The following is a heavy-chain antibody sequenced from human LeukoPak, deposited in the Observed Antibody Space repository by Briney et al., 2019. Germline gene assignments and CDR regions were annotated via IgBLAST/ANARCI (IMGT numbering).Heavy chain of an antibody. D-gene: IGHD2-2*01. CDR3: ARYCSSTSCYAFDY. V-gene: IGHV3-66*01. Sequence: PGGSLRLSCAASGFTVSSNYMSWVRQAPGKGLEWVSVIYSGGSTYYADSVKGRFTISRDNSKNTLYLQMNSLRAEDTAVYYCARYCSSTSCYAFDYWGQGTLVTVSS. CDR1: GFTVSSNY. CDR2: IYSGGST. J-gene: IGHJ4*02.